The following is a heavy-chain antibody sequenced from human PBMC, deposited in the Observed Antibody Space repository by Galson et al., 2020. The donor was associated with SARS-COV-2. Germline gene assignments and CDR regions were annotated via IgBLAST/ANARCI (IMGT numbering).Heavy chain of an antibody. J-gene: IGHJ6*03. Sequence: ASVKVSCKASGYTFTSYAMNWVRQAPGQGLEWMGWINTNTGNPTYAQGFTGRFVFSLDTSVSTAYRQIRSLKAEDTAVYYCARAMRQQVLLWFGELDYYYMDVWGKGTTVTVSS. CDR1: GYTFTSYA. D-gene: IGHD3-10*01. CDR2: INTNTGNP. V-gene: IGHV7-4-1*02. CDR3: ARAMRQQVLLWFGELDYYYMDV.